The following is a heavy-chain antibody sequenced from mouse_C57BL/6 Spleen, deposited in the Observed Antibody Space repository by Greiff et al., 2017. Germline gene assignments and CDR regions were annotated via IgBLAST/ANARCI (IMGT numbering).Heavy chain of an antibody. CDR2: IYHGSGST. V-gene: IGHV1-55*01. CDR3: ARRELRLRAMDY. Sequence: QVQLQQPGAELVKPGASVKMSCKASGYTFTSYWITWVKQRPGQGLEWIGDIYHGSGSTNYNEKFKSKATLTVDTSSSTAYMQLSSLASEDSAVYYCARRELRLRAMDYWGQGTSVTVSS. CDR1: GYTFTSYW. J-gene: IGHJ4*01. D-gene: IGHD3-2*02.